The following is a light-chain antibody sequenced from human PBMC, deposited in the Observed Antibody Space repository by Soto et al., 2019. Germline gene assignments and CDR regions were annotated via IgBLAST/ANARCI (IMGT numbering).Light chain of an antibody. CDR3: QKYDTVPLT. Sequence: MTQSPAPFSPTLAPRLSLTCRATQDIRNYLVWYQQKPGQVPKVLIYAASTLRSGVPSRFSGSGSGTDFTLTISSLQPEDVATYYCQKYDTVPLTFGQGTRLEIK. CDR1: QDIRNY. CDR2: AAS. J-gene: IGKJ5*01. V-gene: IGKV1-27*01.